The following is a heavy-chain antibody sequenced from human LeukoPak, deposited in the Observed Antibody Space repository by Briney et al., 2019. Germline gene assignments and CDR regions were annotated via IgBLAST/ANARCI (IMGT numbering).Heavy chain of an antibody. D-gene: IGHD3/OR15-3a*01. CDR3: AKVGIFGLVTYYFDY. CDR1: GFTFDEYA. V-gene: IGHV3-9*01. Sequence: GGSLRLSCAVSGFTFDEYAMHWVRQAPGKGLEWISGTSWNSGLIDYADSVKGRFTISRDNAKNSLYLQMNSLKAEDTAFYYCAKVGIFGLVTYYFDYWGQGTLVTVSS. CDR2: TSWNSGLI. J-gene: IGHJ4*02.